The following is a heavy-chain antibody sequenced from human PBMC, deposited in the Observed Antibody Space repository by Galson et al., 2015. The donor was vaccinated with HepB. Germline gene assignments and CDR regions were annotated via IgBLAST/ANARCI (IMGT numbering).Heavy chain of an antibody. J-gene: IGHJ4*02. CDR2: ISAYNGNT. Sequence: SVKVSCKASGYTFTSYGISWVRQAPGQGLEWMGWISAYNGNTNYAQKLQGRVTMTTDTSTSTAYMELRSLRSDDTAVYYCARYEISDILTGYSWYPFDYWGQGTLVTVSS. D-gene: IGHD3-9*01. CDR1: GYTFTSYG. V-gene: IGHV1-18*01. CDR3: ARYEISDILTGYSWYPFDY.